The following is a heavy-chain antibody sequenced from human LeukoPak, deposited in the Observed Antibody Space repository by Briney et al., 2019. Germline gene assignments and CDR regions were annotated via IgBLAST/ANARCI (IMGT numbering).Heavy chain of an antibody. V-gene: IGHV4-39*07. D-gene: IGHD3-22*01. CDR2: IYHSGST. J-gene: IGHJ5*02. CDR3: ARGYSPYYYDSSGYLRP. CDR1: GGSISSSSYY. Sequence: SETLSLTCTVSGGSISSSSYYWGWIRQPPGKGLEWIGSIYHSGSTYYNPSLKSRVTISVDTSKNQFSLKLSSVTAADTAVYYCARGYSPYYYDSSGYLRPRGQGTLVTVSS.